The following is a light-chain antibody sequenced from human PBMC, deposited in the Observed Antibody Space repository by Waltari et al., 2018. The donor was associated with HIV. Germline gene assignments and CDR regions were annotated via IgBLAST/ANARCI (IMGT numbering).Light chain of an antibody. J-gene: IGLJ2*01. CDR1: SSDVGGYNY. CDR3: SSYTSSSTVV. CDR2: EVS. Sequence: QSALTQPASVSGSPGQSITISCTGTSSDVGGYNYVSWYQQHPGKAPKLMIYEVSNRPLGVSNHFSGPKSGNTASLTISGLQAEDEADYYCSSYTSSSTVVFGGGTKLTVL. V-gene: IGLV2-14*01.